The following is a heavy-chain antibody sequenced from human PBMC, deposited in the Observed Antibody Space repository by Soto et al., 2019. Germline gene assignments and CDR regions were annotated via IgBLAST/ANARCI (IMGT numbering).Heavy chain of an antibody. J-gene: IGHJ5*02. V-gene: IGHV3-48*02. CDR3: ARDRSGYDWINWFDP. Sequence: GSLRLSCAASGFTFSSYSMNWVRQAPGKGLEWVSYISSSSSTIYYADSVKGRFTISRDNAKNSLYLQMNSLRDEDTAVYYCARDRSGYDWINWFDPWGQGTLVTVSS. D-gene: IGHD5-12*01. CDR2: ISSSSSTI. CDR1: GFTFSSYS.